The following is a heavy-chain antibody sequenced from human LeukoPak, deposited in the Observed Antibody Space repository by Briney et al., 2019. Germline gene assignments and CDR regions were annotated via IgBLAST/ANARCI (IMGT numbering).Heavy chain of an antibody. J-gene: IGHJ3*02. Sequence: SVKVSCKASGGTFSSYAISWVRQAPGQGLEWMGRIIPILGIANYAQKFQGRVTITADKSTSTAYMELSSLRSEDTAVYYCATLAPPIAAGSDAFDIWGQGTMVTVSS. V-gene: IGHV1-69*04. CDR3: ATLAPPIAAGSDAFDI. D-gene: IGHD6-13*01. CDR1: GGTFSSYA. CDR2: IIPILGIA.